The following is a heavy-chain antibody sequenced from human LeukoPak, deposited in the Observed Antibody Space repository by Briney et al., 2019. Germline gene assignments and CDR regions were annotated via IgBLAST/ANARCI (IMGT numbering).Heavy chain of an antibody. D-gene: IGHD1-1*01. CDR3: AREAGSYYYYYYMDV. CDR1: GGSFSGYY. Sequence: SETLSLTCAVYGGSFSGYYWSWIRQPPGKGLEWIGEINHSGSTNYNPSLKSRVIISVDTSKNQFSLKLSSVTAADTAVYYCAREAGSYYYYYYMDVWGKGTTVTISS. V-gene: IGHV4-34*01. J-gene: IGHJ6*03. CDR2: INHSGST.